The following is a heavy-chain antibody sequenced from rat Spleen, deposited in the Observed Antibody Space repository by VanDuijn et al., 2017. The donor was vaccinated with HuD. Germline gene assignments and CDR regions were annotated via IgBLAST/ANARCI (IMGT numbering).Heavy chain of an antibody. CDR1: GFTFSDYY. Sequence: EVQLVESDGGLVQPGRSLKLSCAASGFTFSDYYMTWVRQAPTKGLEWVATITYDGSSTYYRDSVKGRFTISRDNVKSTLYLQMDSLRSEDTATYYCARQTAYWGQGVMVTVSS. V-gene: IGHV5-29*01. CDR3: ARQTAY. J-gene: IGHJ2*01. CDR2: ITYDGSST.